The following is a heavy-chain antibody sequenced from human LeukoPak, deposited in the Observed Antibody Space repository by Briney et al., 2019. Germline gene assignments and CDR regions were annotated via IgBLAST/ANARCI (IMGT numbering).Heavy chain of an antibody. CDR1: GYSFTSYW. CDR2: IYPGDSET. D-gene: IGHD2-15*01. J-gene: IGHJ4*02. Sequence: GESLKISCKGSGYSFTSYWIGWVRQMPGKGLEWMGIIYPGDSETRYSPSFQGQVTISADKSISTAYLQWSSLKASDTAMYYCARRGYCSGGSCYTADYWGQGTLVTVSS. CDR3: ARRGYCSGGSCYTADY. V-gene: IGHV5-51*01.